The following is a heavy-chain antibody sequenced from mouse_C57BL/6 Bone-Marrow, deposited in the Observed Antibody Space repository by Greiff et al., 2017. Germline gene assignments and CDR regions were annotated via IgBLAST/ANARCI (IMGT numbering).Heavy chain of an antibody. V-gene: IGHV1-64*01. CDR1: GYTFTSYW. Sequence: QVQLQQPGAELVKPGASVKLSCKASGYTFTSYWMHWVKQRPGQGLEWIGMIHPNSGSTNYNEKFKSKATLTVDKSSSTAYMQLSSLTSEDSAVYYGAREGSSGYWFAYWGQGTLVTVSA. CDR2: IHPNSGST. D-gene: IGHD3-2*02. CDR3: AREGSSGYWFAY. J-gene: IGHJ3*01.